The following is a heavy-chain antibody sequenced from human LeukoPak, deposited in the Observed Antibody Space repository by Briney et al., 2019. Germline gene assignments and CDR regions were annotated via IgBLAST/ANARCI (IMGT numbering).Heavy chain of an antibody. D-gene: IGHD1-7*01. CDR1: GGSISSYS. CDR3: ARQELYYYYMDV. J-gene: IGHJ6*03. V-gene: IGHV4-4*07. CDR2: ISPSGST. Sequence: PSETMSHTCTVSGGSISSYSWSWIRQAAGKGLECIGHISPSGSTNYNPSLKSRVTMSVDTSKNQFSLKLSSVTAADTAVYYCARQELYYYYMDVWGKGTTVTVSS.